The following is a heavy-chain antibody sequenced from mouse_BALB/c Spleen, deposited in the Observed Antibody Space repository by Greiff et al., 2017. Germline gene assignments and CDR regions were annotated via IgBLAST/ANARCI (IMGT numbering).Heavy chain of an antibody. V-gene: IGHV6-6*02. CDR3: TGNVYDGYYVAWFAY. CDR2: IRLKSNNYAT. J-gene: IGHJ3*01. CDR1: GFTFSNYW. Sequence: EVNVVESGGGLVQPGGSMKLSCVASGFTFSNYWMNWVRQSPEKGLEWVAEIRLKSNNYATHYAESVKGRFTISRDDSKSNVYLQMNNLRAEDTGIYYCTGNVYDGYYVAWFAYWGQGTLVTVSA. D-gene: IGHD2-3*01.